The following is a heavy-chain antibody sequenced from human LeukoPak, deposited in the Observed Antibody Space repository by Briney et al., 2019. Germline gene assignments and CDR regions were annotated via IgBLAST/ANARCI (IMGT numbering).Heavy chain of an antibody. CDR1: GFTFSSYW. J-gene: IGHJ4*02. CDR2: IKTDGSEK. D-gene: IGHD1-26*01. Sequence: GGSLRLSCEASGFTFSSYWMSWVRQAPGKGLEWVANIKTDGSEKYYVDSVKGRFTVSRDNSKNTLYLQMNSLRADDTAVYYCAREILRDGSYLIEDWGQGILVTVSS. CDR3: AREILRDGSYLIED. V-gene: IGHV3-7*03.